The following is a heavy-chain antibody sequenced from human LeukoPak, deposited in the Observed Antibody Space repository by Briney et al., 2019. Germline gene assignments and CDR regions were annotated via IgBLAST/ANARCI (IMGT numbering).Heavy chain of an antibody. Sequence: PGGSLRLSCAASGVTFSSYSVNWGRQAPGPGLEWVSSISSSSSYIYYADSVKGRFTLSRDNAKKSLYLQMNSLRAEDTAVYYCARGENNYGSYYFGYWGQGTLVPVSS. D-gene: IGHD5-18*01. V-gene: IGHV3-21*01. CDR2: ISSSSSYI. CDR3: ARGENNYGSYYFGY. J-gene: IGHJ4*02. CDR1: GVTFSSYS.